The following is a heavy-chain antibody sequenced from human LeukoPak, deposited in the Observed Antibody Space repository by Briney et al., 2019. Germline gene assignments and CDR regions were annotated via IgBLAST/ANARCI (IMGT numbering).Heavy chain of an antibody. J-gene: IGHJ4*02. D-gene: IGHD6-13*01. CDR1: GYTFTSYH. CDR3: ARIRRASSWGFDF. Sequence: ASVKVSFKASGYTFTSYHLHWVRQAPGQGLDWMGTINYSGRNATYAQKFQDRVTMTTDTSTRTFYLELNSLRSDDTAIYYCARIRRASSWGFDFWGQGTLVTVSS. CDR2: INYSGRNA. V-gene: IGHV1-46*01.